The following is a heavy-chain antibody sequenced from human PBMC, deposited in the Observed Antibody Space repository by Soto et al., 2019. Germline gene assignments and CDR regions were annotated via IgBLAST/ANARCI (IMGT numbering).Heavy chain of an antibody. J-gene: IGHJ1*01. CDR1: GEPISGHY. CDR2: LYYGGST. CDR3: ARASLGSGSSQYFHL. D-gene: IGHD3-10*01. Sequence: PSETLSLTCTVSGEPISGHYWSWIRQSPGKGLEWIGYLYYGGSTNYNPSLKSRVTMSVDTSKNQFSLKLTSVTAADTALYYCARASLGSGSSQYFHLWGQGTLVTVSS. V-gene: IGHV4-59*11.